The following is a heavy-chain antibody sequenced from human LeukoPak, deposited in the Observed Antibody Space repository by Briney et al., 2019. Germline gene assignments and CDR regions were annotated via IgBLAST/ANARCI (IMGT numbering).Heavy chain of an antibody. CDR1: GGSISSSSYY. D-gene: IGHD5-12*01. CDR3: ARERAQSGYQIFGWFDP. CDR2: IYYSGST. V-gene: IGHV4-39*07. J-gene: IGHJ5*02. Sequence: SETLSLTCTVSGGSISSSSYYWGWIRQPPGKGLEWIGSIYYSGSTYYNPSLESRVTISVDTSKNQFSLKLSSVTAADTAVYYCARERAQSGYQIFGWFDPWGQGTLVTVSS.